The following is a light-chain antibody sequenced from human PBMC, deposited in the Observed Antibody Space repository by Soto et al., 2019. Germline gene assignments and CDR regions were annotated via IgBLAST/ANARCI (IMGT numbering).Light chain of an antibody. CDR2: SNN. CDR1: SSNIGAGFD. J-gene: IGLJ1*01. Sequence: QAVVTQPPSVSGAPGQRVTISCTGSSSNIGAGFDVHWYQQLPRTAPKLLIYSNNNRPSGVPDRFSVSRSATSASLAITGLQAEDEADYYCQSYDSSLSAYVFGTGTKLTVL. V-gene: IGLV1-40*01. CDR3: QSYDSSLSAYV.